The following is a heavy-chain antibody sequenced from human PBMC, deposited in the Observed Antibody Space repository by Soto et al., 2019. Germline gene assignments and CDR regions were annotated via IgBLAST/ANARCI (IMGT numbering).Heavy chain of an antibody. Sequence: LRLSCVASGFTFDDYAIHWVRQTPGKGLEWVSGLTWNGEVLGYADSVKGRFTISRDNAKNSLYLEMNSLRPEDTALYYCVKGSESSGYLTHLDYWGQGTLVTVSS. D-gene: IGHD3-22*01. J-gene: IGHJ4*02. V-gene: IGHV3-9*01. CDR3: VKGSESSGYLTHLDY. CDR1: GFTFDDYA. CDR2: LTWNGEVL.